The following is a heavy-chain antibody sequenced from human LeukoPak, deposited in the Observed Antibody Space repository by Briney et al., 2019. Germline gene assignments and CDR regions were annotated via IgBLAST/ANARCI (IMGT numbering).Heavy chain of an antibody. V-gene: IGHV3-74*01. CDR2: INSDGSST. Sequence: PGGYLRLSCAASGFTFSSYWMHWVRQAPGKGLVWVSRINSDGSSTSYADSVKGRFTISRANAKNTLYLQMNSLRAEDTAVYYCARGIVVVTAISTRRRGNWFDPWGQGTLVTVSS. CDR1: GFTFSSYW. J-gene: IGHJ5*02. CDR3: ARGIVVVTAISTRRRGNWFDP. D-gene: IGHD2-21*02.